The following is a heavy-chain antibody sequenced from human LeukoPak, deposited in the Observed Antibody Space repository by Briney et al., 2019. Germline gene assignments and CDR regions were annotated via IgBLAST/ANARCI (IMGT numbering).Heavy chain of an antibody. D-gene: IGHD3-3*02. J-gene: IGHJ6*02. CDR2: IYPGDSDT. Sequence: GESLKISCKGSGYSFTSYWICWVRQLPGKGLEGMGVIYPGDSDTRYSPSFQGQVTISVDKSISTAYLQWSSLKASDTAMYYCARSMSIDYYYGMDVWGQGTTVTVSS. CDR3: ARSMSIDYYYGMDV. CDR1: GYSFTSYW. V-gene: IGHV5-51*01.